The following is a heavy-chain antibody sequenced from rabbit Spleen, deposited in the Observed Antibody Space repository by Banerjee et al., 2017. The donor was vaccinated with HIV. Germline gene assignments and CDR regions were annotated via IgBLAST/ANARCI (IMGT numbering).Heavy chain of an antibody. CDR3: ARDLVAVIGWNFNL. Sequence: QEQLVESGGDLVQPEGSLTLTCKASGFSFSDRDVMCWVRQAPGKGLEWIACISAGGSDTTWYASWAKGRFTMSRTSSTTVTLQMTSLTAADTATYFCARDLVAVIGWNFNLWGPGTLVTVS. D-gene: IGHD1-1*01. J-gene: IGHJ4*01. CDR1: GFSFSDRDV. CDR2: ISAGGSDTT. V-gene: IGHV1S45*01.